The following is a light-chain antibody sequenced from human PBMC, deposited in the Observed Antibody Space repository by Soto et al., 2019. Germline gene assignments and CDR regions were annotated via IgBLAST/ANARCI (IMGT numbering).Light chain of an antibody. CDR3: ISYTGSDTSYV. V-gene: IGLV2-14*01. J-gene: IGLJ1*01. CDR2: EVS. Sequence: QSALTQPASVSGSPGQSITISCTGTNSDIGSYSHVAWYQQYPGKTPKLIIYEVSYRPSGVSHRFSGSKSGITASLTISGLQAEYEADYYCISYTGSDTSYVFGTGTKLTVL. CDR1: NSDIGSYSH.